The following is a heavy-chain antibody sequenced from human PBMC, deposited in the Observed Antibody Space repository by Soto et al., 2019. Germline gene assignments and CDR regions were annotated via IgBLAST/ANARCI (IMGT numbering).Heavy chain of an antibody. CDR1: GASISGFY. CDR3: VRDGTKTLRDWFDP. J-gene: IGHJ5*02. V-gene: IGHV4-4*07. CDR2: IYATGTT. D-gene: IGHD1-1*01. Sequence: SETLSLTCTVSGASISGFYCSWIRKSAGKGLEWIGRIYATGTTDYNPSLKSRVMMSVDTSKKQFSLKLRPVTAADKAVYYCVRDGTKTLRDWFDPWGQGISVTVSS.